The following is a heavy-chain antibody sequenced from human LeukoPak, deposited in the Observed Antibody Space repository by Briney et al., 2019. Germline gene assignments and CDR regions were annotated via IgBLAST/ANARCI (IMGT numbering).Heavy chain of an antibody. CDR3: ARGRVPAASPFDY. V-gene: IGHV4-34*01. CDR2: INHSGST. Sequence: SGALCLTCAVYGGSFSGYYSSSIRQPPRKGLEWIGEINHSGSTNYNPYFKSRVTISVDTSKNQFSLKLSSVTAADTAVYYCARGRVPAASPFDYWGQGTLVTVSS. CDR1: GGSFSGYY. J-gene: IGHJ4*02. D-gene: IGHD2-2*01.